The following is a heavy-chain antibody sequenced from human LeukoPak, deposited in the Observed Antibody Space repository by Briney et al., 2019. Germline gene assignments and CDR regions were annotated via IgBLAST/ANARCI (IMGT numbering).Heavy chain of an antibody. D-gene: IGHD2-2*01. CDR2: NFYSRIS. CDR3: ARHSADCSGTSCYLFDP. Sequence: PSETLPLTCTFSGCSISGTLYYWGWIRQPAGKGVEWVGSNFYSRISYYNPSHRRRVTRSVHASKSQFSPQLRISTAAATAIYYCARHSADCSGTSCYLFDPWGRGTQDSVSP. V-gene: IGHV4-39*01. CDR1: GCSISGTLYY. J-gene: IGHJ5*02.